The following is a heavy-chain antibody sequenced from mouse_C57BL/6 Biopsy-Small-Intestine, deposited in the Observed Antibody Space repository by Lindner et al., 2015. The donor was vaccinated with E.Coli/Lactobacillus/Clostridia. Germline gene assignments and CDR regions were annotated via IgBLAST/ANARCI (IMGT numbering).Heavy chain of an antibody. CDR3: ARHYYGSSLDY. J-gene: IGHJ2*01. V-gene: IGHV2-3*01. Sequence: LRSRLSISKDNSKSQVFLKLNSLQTDDTAMYYCARHYYGSSLDYWGQGTTLTVSS. D-gene: IGHD1-1*01.